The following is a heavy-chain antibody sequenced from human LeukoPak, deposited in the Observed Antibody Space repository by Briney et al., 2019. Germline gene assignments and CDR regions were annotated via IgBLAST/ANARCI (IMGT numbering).Heavy chain of an antibody. CDR1: GFTFSSYG. CDR2: IRYDGSNK. Sequence: QPGGSLRLSCAASGFTFSSYGMHWVRQAPGKGLEWVAFIRYDGSNKYYADSVKDRFTISRDNSKSTLYLQMNSLRAEDTAVYYCAKDRKSGSKKVYYFDYWGQGTLVTVSS. CDR3: AKDRKSGSKKVYYFDY. J-gene: IGHJ4*02. D-gene: IGHD1-26*01. V-gene: IGHV3-30*02.